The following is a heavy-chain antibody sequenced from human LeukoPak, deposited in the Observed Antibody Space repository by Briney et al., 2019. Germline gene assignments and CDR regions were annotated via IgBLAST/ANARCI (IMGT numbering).Heavy chain of an antibody. CDR1: GGSISTSNYY. D-gene: IGHD3-9*01. V-gene: IGHV4-39*07. CDR2: IFYSGST. J-gene: IGHJ5*02. Sequence: SETLSLTCTVSGGSISTSNYYWGWIRQPPGKGLEWIGNIFYSGSTYYSPSLRSRVTISLDTSRNQFSLKLNSVTAADTAVYYCARGRRYGNWFDPWGQGTLVTVSS. CDR3: ARGRRYGNWFDP.